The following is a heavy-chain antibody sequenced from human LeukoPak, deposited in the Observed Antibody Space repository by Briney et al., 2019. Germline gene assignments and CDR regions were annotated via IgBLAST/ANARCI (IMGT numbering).Heavy chain of an antibody. CDR2: INPNSGGS. J-gene: IGHJ4*02. D-gene: IGHD2-2*01. V-gene: IGHV1-2*02. CDR3: AILGDIVVVPAAPYLDY. Sequence: SVKVSFKSSGYIFTRYHMHWLRQAAGQGLAGMGWINPNSGGSNYARKLHGRVILNRDTSISTAYMELSRLRSDDTAVYYCAILGDIVVVPAAPYLDYWGQGTLVTVSS. CDR1: GYIFTRYH.